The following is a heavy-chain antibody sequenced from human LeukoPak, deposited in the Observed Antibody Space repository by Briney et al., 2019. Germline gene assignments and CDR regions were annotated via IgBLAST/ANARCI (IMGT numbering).Heavy chain of an antibody. CDR3: ARNLRKYGSNSEYFAY. J-gene: IGHJ4*02. V-gene: IGHV3-33*01. CDR1: GFTFSSHG. CDR2: IWYDASNK. Sequence: GGSLRLSCAASGFTFSSHGMHWVRQAPGKGLEWVAVIWYDASNKYYADSVKGRFTVSRDNSKNTLYLQMNSLRAEDTAMYYCARNLRKYGSNSEYFAYWGQGTVVTVSS. D-gene: IGHD4-23*01.